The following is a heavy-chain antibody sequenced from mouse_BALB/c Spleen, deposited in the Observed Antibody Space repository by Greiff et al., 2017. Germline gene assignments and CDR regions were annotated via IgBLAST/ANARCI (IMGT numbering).Heavy chain of an antibody. D-gene: IGHD2-2*01. CDR3: ARHGRGLRLDWYFDV. V-gene: IGHV5-12-2*01. CDR1: GFTFSSYT. Sequence: EVKLQESGGGLVQPGGSLKLSCAASGFTFSSYTMSWVRQTPEKRLEWVAYISNGGGSTYYPDTVKGRFTISRDNAKNTLYLQMSSLKSEDTAMYYCARHGRGLRLDWYFDVWGAGTTVTVSS. J-gene: IGHJ1*01. CDR2: ISNGGGST.